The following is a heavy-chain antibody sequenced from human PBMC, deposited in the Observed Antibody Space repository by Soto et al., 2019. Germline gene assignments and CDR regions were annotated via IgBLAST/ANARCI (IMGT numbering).Heavy chain of an antibody. CDR2: ISGSGGST. CDR1: GFTFSSYA. J-gene: IGHJ4*02. Sequence: GGSLRLSCAASGFTFSSYAMSWVRQAPGKGLEWVSAISGSGGSTYYADSVKGRFTISRDNSKNTLYLQMNSMRAEDTAVYYCAKDRSIAVAGTFDYWGQGTLVTVSS. D-gene: IGHD6-19*01. CDR3: AKDRSIAVAGTFDY. V-gene: IGHV3-23*01.